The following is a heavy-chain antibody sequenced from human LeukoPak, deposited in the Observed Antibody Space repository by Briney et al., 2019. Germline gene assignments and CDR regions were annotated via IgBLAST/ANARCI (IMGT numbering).Heavy chain of an antibody. CDR2: IYPGDSDT. V-gene: IGHV5-51*01. Sequence: GESLKISCKGSGYSFTSYWIGWVRQMPGKGLEWMGIIYPGDSDTRYSPSFQGQVTISADKSISTAYLQWSSLKASDTAMYYCARPYCSSSSCYHNFDYWGQGTLVTVSS. CDR1: GYSFTSYW. J-gene: IGHJ4*02. D-gene: IGHD2-2*01. CDR3: ARPYCSSSSCYHNFDY.